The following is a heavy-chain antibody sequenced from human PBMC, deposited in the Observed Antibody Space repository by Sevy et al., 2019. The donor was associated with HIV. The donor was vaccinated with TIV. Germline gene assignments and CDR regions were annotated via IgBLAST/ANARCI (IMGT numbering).Heavy chain of an antibody. Sequence: ASVKVSCRASGYTFTTYDINWVRQATGQGLEWMGWMNPNNGNKGYEQKFQGRLTMTRNTSISTAYMELTSLRSDDTAVYYCARGFDGWDTSPGGLDVWGQGTTVTVSS. V-gene: IGHV1-8*01. D-gene: IGHD1-26*01. CDR1: GYTFTTYD. CDR3: ARGFDGWDTSPGGLDV. J-gene: IGHJ6*02. CDR2: MNPNNGNK.